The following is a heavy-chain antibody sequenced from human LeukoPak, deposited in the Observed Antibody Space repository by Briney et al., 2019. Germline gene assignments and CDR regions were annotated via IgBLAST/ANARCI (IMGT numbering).Heavy chain of an antibody. J-gene: IGHJ5*02. CDR1: GGSFSGYY. D-gene: IGHD4-17*01. Sequence: KPSETLSLTCAVYGGSFSGYYWSWIRQPPGKGLEWIGEINHSGSTNYNPSLKSRVSISVDTSKNQFSLKLSSVTAADTAVYYCARGTTVTKRFDPWGQGTLVTVSS. CDR2: INHSGST. V-gene: IGHV4-34*01. CDR3: ARGTTVTKRFDP.